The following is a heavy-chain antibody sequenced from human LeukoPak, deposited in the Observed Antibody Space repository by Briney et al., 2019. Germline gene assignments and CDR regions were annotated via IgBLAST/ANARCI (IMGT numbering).Heavy chain of an antibody. Sequence: GASVTVSCKASGYTFTVYYMHWVRQAPGQGLEWMGWINPNSGGTNYAQKFQGRVTMTRDTSISTAYMELSRLRSDDTAVYYCARVPRYSSGWYDAWGQGTLVTVSS. CDR2: INPNSGGT. V-gene: IGHV1-2*02. J-gene: IGHJ5*02. CDR3: ARVPRYSSGWYDA. D-gene: IGHD6-19*01. CDR1: GYTFTVYY.